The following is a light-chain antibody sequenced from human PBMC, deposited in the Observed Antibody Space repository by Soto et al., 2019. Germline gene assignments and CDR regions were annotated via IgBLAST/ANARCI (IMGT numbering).Light chain of an antibody. CDR3: SSYAGSNKSV. J-gene: IGLJ1*01. Sequence: QSVLTQPPSASGSPGQSVTISCTGTSSDVGGYNYVSWYQQHPGKAPKLMIYGVSKRPSGVPDRFSGSKSGNTASLTVSGLQPEDEADYYCSSYAGSNKSVFGTGTKV. CDR1: SSDVGGYNY. CDR2: GVS. V-gene: IGLV2-8*01.